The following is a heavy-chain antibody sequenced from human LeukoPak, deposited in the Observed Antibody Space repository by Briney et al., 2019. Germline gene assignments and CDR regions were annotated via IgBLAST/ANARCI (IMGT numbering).Heavy chain of an antibody. Sequence: PSETLSLTYTVSGGSLTMLQWCCLRQPAGKGLEWIGRIYTSGSTNYNPSLKSRVTMPVDTSKNQFSLKLSSVTAADTALYYCGDVSSSWRHFFDNRGEGNLVTVSS. CDR2: IYTSGST. D-gene: IGHD6-13*01. V-gene: IGHV4-4*07. CDR3: GDVSSSWRHFFDN. CDR1: GGSLTMLQ. J-gene: IGHJ4*02.